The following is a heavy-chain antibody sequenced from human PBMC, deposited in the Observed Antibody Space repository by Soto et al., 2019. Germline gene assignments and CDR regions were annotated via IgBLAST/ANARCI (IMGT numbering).Heavy chain of an antibody. V-gene: IGHV3-33*06. J-gene: IGHJ6*02. CDR2: IWYDGSNK. Sequence: GSLRLSCAASGFTFSSYGMHWVRQAPGKGLEWVAVIWYDGSNKYYADSVKGRFTISRDNSKNTLYLQMNSLRAEDTALYYCAKELHWYGMDVWGQGTTVTVSS. D-gene: IGHD1-20*01. CDR1: GFTFSSYG. CDR3: AKELHWYGMDV.